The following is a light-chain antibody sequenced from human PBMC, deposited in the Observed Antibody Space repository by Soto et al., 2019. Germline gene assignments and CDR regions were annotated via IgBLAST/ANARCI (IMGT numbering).Light chain of an antibody. Sequence: QSALTQPPSASGTPGQRVTISCSGSNSNIGSNTVNWYQQVPGTAPKLLIYSNNQRPSGVPDRFSGSKSGTSASLAISGLQSEDEADYSCAAWDDSLNGGVFGGGTKLTVL. CDR3: AAWDDSLNGGV. CDR2: SNN. V-gene: IGLV1-44*01. CDR1: NSNIGSNT. J-gene: IGLJ3*02.